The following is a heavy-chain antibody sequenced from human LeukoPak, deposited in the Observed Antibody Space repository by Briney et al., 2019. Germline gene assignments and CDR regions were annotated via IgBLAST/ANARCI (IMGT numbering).Heavy chain of an antibody. CDR1: GGSISSSIYY. D-gene: IGHD6-19*01. CDR3: ARHHVSSGWYVGRYHFDF. J-gene: IGHJ4*02. V-gene: IGHV4-39*01. CDR2: IFYTGST. Sequence: SETLSLTCTVSGGSISSSIYYWGWIRQPPGKGLEWIVSIFYTGSTDYNPPLNSRVTISVDTSKNQFSLKLNSVTAADTAVYYCARHHVSSGWYVGRYHFDFWGQGTLVTVSS.